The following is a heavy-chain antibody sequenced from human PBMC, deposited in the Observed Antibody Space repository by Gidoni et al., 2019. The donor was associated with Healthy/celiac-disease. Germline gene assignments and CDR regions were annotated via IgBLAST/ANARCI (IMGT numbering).Heavy chain of an antibody. D-gene: IGHD5-12*01. V-gene: IGHV3-30-3*01. J-gene: IGHJ4*02. CDR1: GFTFSSYA. Sequence: CAASGFTFSSYAMHWVRQAPGKGLEWVAVIPYDGSNKYYADAVKGRFTISRDNYKKTLYLQMNSLRAEDTAVYYCARDVAFQYYWGQGTLVTVSS. CDR2: IPYDGSNK. CDR3: ARDVAFQYY.